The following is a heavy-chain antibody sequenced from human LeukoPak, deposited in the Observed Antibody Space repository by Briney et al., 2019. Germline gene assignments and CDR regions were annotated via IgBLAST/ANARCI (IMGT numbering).Heavy chain of an antibody. V-gene: IGHV1-2*04. CDR1: GYTFTGYY. J-gene: IGHJ4*02. CDR2: INPNSGGT. D-gene: IGHD3-10*01. CDR3: ARGRPVGSGSYYKY. Sequence: ASVKVSCKASGYTFTGYYMHWVRQAPGQGLEWMGWINPNSGGTNYARKFQGWVTMTRDTSISTAYMELSRLRSDDTAVYYCARGRPVGSGSYYKYWGQGTLVTVSS.